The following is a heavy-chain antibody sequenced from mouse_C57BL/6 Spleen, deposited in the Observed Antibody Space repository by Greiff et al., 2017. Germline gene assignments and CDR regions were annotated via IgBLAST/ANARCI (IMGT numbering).Heavy chain of an antibody. CDR3: AREGYGSSYHD. J-gene: IGHJ2*01. CDR2: IDPSDSYT. CDR1: GYTFTSYW. V-gene: IGHV1-69*01. D-gene: IGHD1-1*01. Sequence: QVQLQQSGAELVMPGASVKLSCKASGYTFTSYWMHWVKQRPGQGLEWIGEIDPSDSYTNYNQKFKGKSTLTVDKSSSTAYMQLSSLTSEDSAVYYCAREGYGSSYHDWGQGTTLTVSS.